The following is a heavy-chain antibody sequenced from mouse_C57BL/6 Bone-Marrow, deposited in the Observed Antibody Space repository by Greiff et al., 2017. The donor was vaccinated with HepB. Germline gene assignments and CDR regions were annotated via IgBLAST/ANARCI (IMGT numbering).Heavy chain of an antibody. V-gene: IGHV1-53*01. J-gene: IGHJ1*03. CDR1: GYTFTSYW. CDR3: ARRGVTTVRLYWYFDV. Sequence: VQLQQPGTELVKPGASVKLSCKASGYTFTSYWMHWVKQRPGQGLEWIGNINPSNGGTNYNEKFKSKATLTVDKSSSTAYMQLSSLTSEDSAVYYCARRGVTTVRLYWYFDVCGTGTTVTVSS. CDR2: INPSNGGT. D-gene: IGHD1-1*01.